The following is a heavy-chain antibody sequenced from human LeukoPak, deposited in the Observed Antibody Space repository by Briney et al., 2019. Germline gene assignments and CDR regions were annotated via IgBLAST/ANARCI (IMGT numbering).Heavy chain of an antibody. D-gene: IGHD3-3*01. CDR3: AKDFELRYYDFWSGRLFGY. J-gene: IGHJ4*02. CDR1: GFTFSSYA. Sequence: PGGSLRLSCAASGFTFSSYAMSWVRQAPGKGLEWVSAISGSGGSTYYADSVKGRFTISRDNSKNTLYLQMNSLRAEDTAVYYCAKDFELRYYDFWSGRLFGYWGQGTLVTVSS. CDR2: ISGSGGST. V-gene: IGHV3-23*01.